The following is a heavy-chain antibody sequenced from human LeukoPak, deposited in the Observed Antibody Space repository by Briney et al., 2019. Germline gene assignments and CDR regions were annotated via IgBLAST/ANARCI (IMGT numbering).Heavy chain of an antibody. CDR1: GGSISSYC. CDR3: ARDPAGKWELLDWFDS. D-gene: IGHD1-26*01. J-gene: IGHJ5*01. CDR2: IYTSGST. Sequence: PSETLSLTCTVSGGSISSYCWSWIRQPAGKGLEWIGRIYTSGSTNYNPSLKSRVTMSVDTSKNQFSLKLSSVTAADTAVYYCARDPAGKWELLDWFDSWGQGTLVTVSS. V-gene: IGHV4-4*07.